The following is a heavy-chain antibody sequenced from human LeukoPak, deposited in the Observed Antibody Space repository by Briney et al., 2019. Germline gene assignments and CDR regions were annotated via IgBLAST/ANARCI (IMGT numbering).Heavy chain of an antibody. J-gene: IGHJ4*02. CDR1: GGTFSSYA. D-gene: IGHD2-2*02. V-gene: IGHV1-69*13. CDR2: IIPIFGTA. Sequence: SVKVSCKASGGTFSSYAISWVRQAPGLGLEWMGGIIPIFGTANYAQKFQGRVTITADESTSTAYMELSSLRSEDTAVYYCARDGGYCSSTSCYTGWGQGTLVTVSS. CDR3: ARDGGYCSSTSCYTG.